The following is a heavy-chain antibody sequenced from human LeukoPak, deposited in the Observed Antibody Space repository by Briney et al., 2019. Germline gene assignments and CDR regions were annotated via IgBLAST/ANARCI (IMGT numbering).Heavy chain of an antibody. D-gene: IGHD1-1*01. CDR3: ARVEGTTGTTYY. CDR1: GYTFTSYY. CDR2: INPSGGST. V-gene: IGHV1-46*01. J-gene: IGHJ4*02. Sequence: ASVKVSCKASGYTFTSYYMHWVRQAPGQGLEWMGIINPSGGSTSYAQKFQGRVTMARDTSTSTVYMELSSLRSEDTAVYYCARVEGTTGTTYYWGQGTLVTVSS.